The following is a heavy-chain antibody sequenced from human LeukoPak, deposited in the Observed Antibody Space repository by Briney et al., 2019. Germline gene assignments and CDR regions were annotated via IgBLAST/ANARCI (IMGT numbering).Heavy chain of an antibody. Sequence: SETLSLTCTVSGGSISIYYWSWIRQPLGKGLEWIGYIYYSGSTNYNPSLKSRVTISVDTSKNQFSLKLSSVTAADTAVYYCARDGGYYDSSGPYYYYGMDVWGQGTTVTVSS. D-gene: IGHD3-22*01. CDR2: IYYSGST. CDR3: ARDGGYYDSSGPYYYYGMDV. V-gene: IGHV4-59*01. J-gene: IGHJ6*02. CDR1: GGSISIYY.